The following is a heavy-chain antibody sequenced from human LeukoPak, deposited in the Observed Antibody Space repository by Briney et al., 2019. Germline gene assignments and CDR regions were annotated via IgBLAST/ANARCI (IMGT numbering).Heavy chain of an antibody. D-gene: IGHD4-17*01. CDR1: GYSFTSYW. J-gene: IGHJ4*02. CDR3: ARRGETSEEYDY. CDR2: IYPGDSDT. Sequence: ESLQISCKGLGYSFTSYWIGWVRQMPGKDLEWMGIIYPGDSDTRYSPSFQGQVTISADKSISTAYLQWSSLKASDTAMYYCARRGETSEEYDYWGQGTLVTVSS. V-gene: IGHV5-51*01.